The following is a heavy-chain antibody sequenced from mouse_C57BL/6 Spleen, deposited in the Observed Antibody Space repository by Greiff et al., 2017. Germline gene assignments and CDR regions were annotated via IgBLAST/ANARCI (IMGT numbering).Heavy chain of an antibody. D-gene: IGHD4-1*01. J-gene: IGHJ2*01. V-gene: IGHV1-26*01. CDR1: GYTFTDYY. Sequence: VQLQQSGPELVKPGASVKISCKASGYTFTDYYMNWVKQSHGKSLEWIGDINPNNGGTSYNQKFKGKATLTVDKSSSTAYMELRSLTSEDSAVYYCARDWAVDYWGQGTTLTVAS. CDR2: INPNNGGT. CDR3: ARDWAVDY.